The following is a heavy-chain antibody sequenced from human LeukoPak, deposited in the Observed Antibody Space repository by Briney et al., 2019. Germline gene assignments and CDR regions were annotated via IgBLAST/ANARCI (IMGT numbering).Heavy chain of an antibody. J-gene: IGHJ3*02. D-gene: IGHD3-22*01. Sequence: GGSLRLSCAASGFTFSSYSMNWVRQAPGKGLEWVSYISSSSSTIYYADSVKGRFTIFRDNAKNSLYLQMNSLRDEDTAVYYCARDGGFTMIVVVPPAFDIWGQGTMVTVSS. CDR2: ISSSSSTI. V-gene: IGHV3-48*02. CDR1: GFTFSSYS. CDR3: ARDGGFTMIVVVPPAFDI.